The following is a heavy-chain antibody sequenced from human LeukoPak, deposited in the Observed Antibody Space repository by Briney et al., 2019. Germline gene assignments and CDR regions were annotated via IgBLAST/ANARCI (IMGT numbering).Heavy chain of an antibody. CDR2: ISYDGSNK. D-gene: IGHD6-13*01. V-gene: IGHV3-30*01. J-gene: IGHJ5*02. CDR3: ARAPYSSSWYGGGWFDP. CDR1: GFTFSSYA. Sequence: PGGSLRLSCAASGFTFSSYAMHWVRQAPGKGLEWVAVISYDGSNKYYADSVKGRFTISRDNSKNTLYLQMNSLRAEDTAVYYCARAPYSSSWYGGGWFDPWGQGTLVTVSS.